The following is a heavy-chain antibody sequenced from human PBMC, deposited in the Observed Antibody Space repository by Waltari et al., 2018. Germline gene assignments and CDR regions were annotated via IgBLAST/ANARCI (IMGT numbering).Heavy chain of an antibody. CDR3: ARGGDSSWPR. D-gene: IGHD3-22*01. CDR2: INWKGDKV. Sequence: VESGGGVIRPGGSLRLSFVASGFTFYDYGMSWVRQGPGKGLEWIAGINWKGDKVAYGDAVRGRFIISRDNAKNLLYLQMNTVGLDDTALYYCARGGDSSWPRWGQGTLVTVSA. V-gene: IGHV3-20*03. J-gene: IGHJ4*02. CDR1: GFTFYDYG.